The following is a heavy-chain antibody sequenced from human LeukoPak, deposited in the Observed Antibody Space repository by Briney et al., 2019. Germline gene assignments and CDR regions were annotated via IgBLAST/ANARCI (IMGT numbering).Heavy chain of an antibody. CDR3: ARLPYYDFWSGYYTGIDY. J-gene: IGHJ4*02. CDR1: GYSFTSYW. V-gene: IGHV5-51*01. CDR2: IYPGDPDT. D-gene: IGHD3-3*01. Sequence: GESLKISCKGSGYSFTSYWIGWVRQMPGKGLEWMGIIYPGDPDTRYSPSFQGQVTISADKSISTAYLQWSSLKASDTAMYYCARLPYYDFWSGYYTGIDYWGQGTLVTVSS.